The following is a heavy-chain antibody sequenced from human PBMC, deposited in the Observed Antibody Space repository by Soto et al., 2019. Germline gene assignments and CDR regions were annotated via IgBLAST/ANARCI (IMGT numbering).Heavy chain of an antibody. D-gene: IGHD6-6*01. V-gene: IGHV4-39*02. Sequence: QLQLQESGPGLVKPSETLSLICTVSGGSISSGLYFWVWIRQPPRKGLQWIGSISYSGTTYFNPSLRSRVTSSADTSKNHFSLNLSSVTAADTAVYFCASEYSSSSWFDPWGQGTLVTVSS. CDR3: ASEYSSSSWFDP. CDR2: ISYSGTT. J-gene: IGHJ5*02. CDR1: GGSISSGLYF.